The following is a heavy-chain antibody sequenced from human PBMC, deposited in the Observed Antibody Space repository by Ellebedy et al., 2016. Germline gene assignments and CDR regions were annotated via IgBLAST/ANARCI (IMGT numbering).Heavy chain of an antibody. CDR1: GYSFTSYW. V-gene: IGHV5-51*01. Sequence: ASVKVSCKGSGYSFTSYWIGWVRQMPGKGLEWMGIIYPGDSDTRYSPSFQGQVTISADKSISTAYLQWSSLKASDTAMYYCARSGSYYRHAFDIWGQGTMVTVSS. D-gene: IGHD1-26*01. J-gene: IGHJ3*02. CDR2: IYPGDSDT. CDR3: ARSGSYYRHAFDI.